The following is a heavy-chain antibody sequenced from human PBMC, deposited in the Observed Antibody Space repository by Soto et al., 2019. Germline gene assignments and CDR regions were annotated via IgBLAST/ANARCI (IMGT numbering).Heavy chain of an antibody. J-gene: IGHJ4*02. V-gene: IGHV4-38-2*01. CDR3: ASGTLSTIAAPDS. CDR1: GYSISSGYY. D-gene: IGHD6-13*01. CDR2: IYHSVST. Sequence: SETLSLTCAVSGYSISSGYYWGWIRQPPGKGLEWIGSIYHSVSTYYNPSLKSRVTISVDTSKNQFSLKLSSVTATDTAVYYCASGTLSTIAAPDSWGQGTLVTVS.